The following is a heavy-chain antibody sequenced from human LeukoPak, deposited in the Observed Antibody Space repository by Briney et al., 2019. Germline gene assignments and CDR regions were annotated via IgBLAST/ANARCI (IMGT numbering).Heavy chain of an antibody. CDR2: IYTSGST. V-gene: IGHV4-4*07. Sequence: SETLSLTCTVSGGSISSYYWSWIRQPAGKGLEGIGRIYTSGSTNYNPSLKSRVTMSVDTSKNQFSLKLSSVTAADTAVYYCARDLYYYDSSGYRGFDYWGQGTLVTVSS. CDR1: GGSISSYY. D-gene: IGHD3-22*01. CDR3: ARDLYYYDSSGYRGFDY. J-gene: IGHJ4*02.